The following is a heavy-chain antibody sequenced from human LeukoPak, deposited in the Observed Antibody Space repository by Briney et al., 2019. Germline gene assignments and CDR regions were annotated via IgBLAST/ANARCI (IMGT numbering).Heavy chain of an antibody. Sequence: GASVKVSCKASGYTFTSYGISWVRQAPGQGLEWMGGIIPIFGTANYAQKFQGRVTITTDESTSTAYMELSSLRSEDTAVYYCARVSSGIQGPYYYYMDVWGKGTTVTVSS. D-gene: IGHD3-22*01. CDR3: ARVSSGIQGPYYYYMDV. V-gene: IGHV1-69*05. CDR2: IIPIFGTA. J-gene: IGHJ6*03. CDR1: GYTFTSYG.